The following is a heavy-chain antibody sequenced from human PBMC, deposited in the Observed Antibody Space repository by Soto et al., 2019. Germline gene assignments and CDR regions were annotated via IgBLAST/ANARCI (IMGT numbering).Heavy chain of an antibody. CDR1: GFTFSSYE. Sequence: EVQLVESGGGLVQPGGSLRLSCAASGFTFSSYEMNWVRQAPGKGLEWVSYISSSGSTIYYADSVEGRFTISRDNAKNSLFLQTNSLRAEDTAVYYCAREGASDAFDIWGQGTLVTVSS. V-gene: IGHV3-48*03. CDR3: AREGASDAFDI. J-gene: IGHJ3*02. CDR2: ISSSGSTI.